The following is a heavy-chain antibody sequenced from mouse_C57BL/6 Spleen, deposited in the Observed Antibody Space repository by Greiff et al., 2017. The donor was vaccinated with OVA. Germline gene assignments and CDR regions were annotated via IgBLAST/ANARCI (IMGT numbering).Heavy chain of an antibody. J-gene: IGHJ2*01. D-gene: IGHD1-1*01. CDR1: GYTFTSYG. CDR3: APYYSSSASFDY. V-gene: IGHV1-81*01. Sequence: QVQLKQSGAELARPGASVKLSCKASGYTFTSYGISWVKQRTGQGLEWIGEIYPRSGNTYYNEKFKGKATLTANKSSSTAYMEIRSLTSEDSAVYFCAPYYSSSASFDYWGQGTTLTVSS. CDR2: IYPRSGNT.